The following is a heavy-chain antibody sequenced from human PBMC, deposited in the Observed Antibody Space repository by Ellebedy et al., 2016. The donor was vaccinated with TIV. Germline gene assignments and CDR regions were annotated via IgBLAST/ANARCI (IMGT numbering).Heavy chain of an antibody. CDR2: FYYSVST. CDR1: GGSISRSIYY. CDR3: ARHSAVTRGYFDY. J-gene: IGHJ4*02. V-gene: IGHV4-39*01. D-gene: IGHD4-17*01. Sequence: MPSETLSLTCTVSGGSISRSIYYWGWIRQPPGRGLEWIGSFYYSVSTYYNPSLKSRVTISVDTSKNQFSLEVRSVTAADTAVYYYARHSAVTRGYFDYWGQGTLVTVSS.